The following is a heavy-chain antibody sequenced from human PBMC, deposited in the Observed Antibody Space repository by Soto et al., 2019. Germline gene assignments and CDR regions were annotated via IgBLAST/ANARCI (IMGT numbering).Heavy chain of an antibody. V-gene: IGHV3-11*06. CDR1: GFTFSDYY. CDR2: ISSSSSYT. D-gene: IGHD2-15*01. CDR3: AKRGYCSGGSCSSRGYYYYYMDV. J-gene: IGHJ6*03. Sequence: GGSLRLSCAASGFTFSDYYMSWIRQAPGKGLEWVSYISSSSSYTNYADSVKGRFTISRDNAKNSLYLQMNSLRAEDTAVYYCAKRGYCSGGSCSSRGYYYYYMDVWGKGTTVTVSS.